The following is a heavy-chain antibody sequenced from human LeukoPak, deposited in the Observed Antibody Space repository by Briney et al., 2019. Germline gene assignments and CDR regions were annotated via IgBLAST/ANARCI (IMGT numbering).Heavy chain of an antibody. V-gene: IGHV3-23*01. CDR3: AKYCGYSSSWYKLGFDY. Sequence: GGSLRLSCAASGFTFSSYAMSWVRQAPGKGLEWVSAISSSGGSTYYADSVKGRFTISRDNSKNTLYLQMNSLRAEDTAVYYCAKYCGYSSSWYKLGFDYWGQGTLVTVSS. CDR2: ISSSGGST. D-gene: IGHD6-13*01. CDR1: GFTFSSYA. J-gene: IGHJ4*02.